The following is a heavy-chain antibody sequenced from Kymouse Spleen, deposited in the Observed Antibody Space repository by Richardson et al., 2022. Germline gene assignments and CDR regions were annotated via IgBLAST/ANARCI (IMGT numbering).Heavy chain of an antibody. D-gene: IGHD2-21*02. V-gene: IGHV4-34*01. CDR3: ARGLYCGGDCYSYYFDY. CDR2: INHSGST. Sequence: QVQLQQWGAGLLKPSETLSLTCAVYGGSFSGYYWSWIRQPPGKGLEWIGEINHSGSTNYNPSLKSRVTISVDTSKNQFSLKLSSVTAADTAVYYCARGLYCGGDCYSYYFDYWGQGTLVTVSS. J-gene: IGHJ4*02. CDR1: GGSFSGYY.